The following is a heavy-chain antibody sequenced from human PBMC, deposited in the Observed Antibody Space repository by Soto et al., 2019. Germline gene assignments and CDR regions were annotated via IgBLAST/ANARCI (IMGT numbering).Heavy chain of an antibody. CDR1: GFTFDDYA. CDR2: ISWNSGSI. D-gene: IGHD6-6*01. J-gene: IGHJ6*02. CDR3: AKDKGGSSSVGYYYYGMDV. V-gene: IGHV3-9*01. Sequence: GGSLRPSCAASGFTFDDYAMHWVRQAPGKGLEWVSGISWNSGSIGYADSVKGRFTISRDNAKNSLYLQMNSLRAEDTALYYCAKDKGGSSSVGYYYYGMDVWGQGTTVTVSS.